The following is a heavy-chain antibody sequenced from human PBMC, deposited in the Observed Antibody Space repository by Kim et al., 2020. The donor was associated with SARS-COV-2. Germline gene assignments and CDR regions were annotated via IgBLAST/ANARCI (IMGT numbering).Heavy chain of an antibody. V-gene: IGHV1-24*01. J-gene: IGHJ4*02. CDR3: ATLDSSGYYKEYYFDY. D-gene: IGHD3-22*01. CDR1: GYTLTELS. Sequence: ASVKVSCKVSGYTLTELSMHWVRQAPGKGLEWMGGFGPEDGETIYAQKFQGRVTMTEDTSTDTVYMELSSLRSEDTAVYYCATLDSSGYYKEYYFDYWGQGTLVTVSS. CDR2: FGPEDGET.